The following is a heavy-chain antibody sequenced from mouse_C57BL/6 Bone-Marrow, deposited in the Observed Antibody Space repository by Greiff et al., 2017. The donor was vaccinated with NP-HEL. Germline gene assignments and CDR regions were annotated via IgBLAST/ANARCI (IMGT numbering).Heavy chain of an antibody. CDR2: ISNGGGST. Sequence: EVNVVESGGGLVQPGGSLKLSCAASGFTFSDYYMYWVRQTPEKRLEWVAYISNGGGSTYYPDTVKGRFTISRDNAKNTLYLQMSRLKSEDTAMYYCARRGNKDYAMDYWGQGTSVTVSS. J-gene: IGHJ4*01. V-gene: IGHV5-12*01. CDR1: GFTFSDYY. CDR3: ARRGNKDYAMDY.